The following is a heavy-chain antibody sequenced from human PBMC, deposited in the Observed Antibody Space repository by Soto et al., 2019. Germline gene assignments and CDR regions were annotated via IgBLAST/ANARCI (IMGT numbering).Heavy chain of an antibody. CDR3: AKDKAPWISENWFDP. J-gene: IGHJ5*02. Sequence: PGGSLRLSCAASGFTFSSYGMHWVRQAPGKGLEWVAVISTDGSNKNYADSVKGRFTISRDNSKNTLYLQMNSLRAEDTAVYYCAKDKAPWISENWFDPGGQGTLVTVSS. CDR2: ISTDGSNK. D-gene: IGHD1-1*01. CDR1: GFTFSSYG. V-gene: IGHV3-30*18.